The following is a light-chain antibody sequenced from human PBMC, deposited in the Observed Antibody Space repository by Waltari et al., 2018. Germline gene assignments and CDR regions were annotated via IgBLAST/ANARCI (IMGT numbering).Light chain of an antibody. CDR1: SSNIGSNV. Sequence: QSVLTQPPSASGTPGQRVTISCSGRSSNIGSNVINWSQPVPGTTPKLLIYRNDQRPSGVPDRFSGSKSGTSASLAISGLRSEDEADYYCAAWDDKLGGRWEFGGGTKLTVL. V-gene: IGLV1-47*01. J-gene: IGLJ2*01. CDR2: RND. CDR3: AAWDDKLGGRWE.